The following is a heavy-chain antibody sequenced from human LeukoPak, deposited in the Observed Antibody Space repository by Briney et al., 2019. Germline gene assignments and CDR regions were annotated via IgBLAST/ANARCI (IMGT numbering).Heavy chain of an antibody. V-gene: IGHV4-30-4*01. D-gene: IGHD2-2*03. Sequence: PSETLSLTCTVSGGSISSGDYYWSWIRQPPGKGLEWIGYIYYSGSTYYNPSLKSRVTISVDTSKNQFSLKLSSVTAADTAVYYCARVDINIYYYGTDVWGQGTTVTVSS. CDR3: ARVDINIYYYGTDV. J-gene: IGHJ6*02. CDR1: GGSISSGDYY. CDR2: IYYSGST.